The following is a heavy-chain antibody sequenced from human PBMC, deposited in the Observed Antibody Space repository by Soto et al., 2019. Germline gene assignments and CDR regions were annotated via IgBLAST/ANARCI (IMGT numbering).Heavy chain of an antibody. CDR3: ARGYTVTNRWDY. CDR1: YYTITCYG. Sequence: APVKVSCTATYYTITCYGVSWVRQAPGQGLEWMGWISAYNGNTNYAQKLQGRVTMTTDASTSTAYMELRSLRSDDTAVYYCARGYTVTNRWDYWGEGTLVTVSS. V-gene: IGHV1-18*01. J-gene: IGHJ4*02. CDR2: ISAYNGNT. D-gene: IGHD4-17*01.